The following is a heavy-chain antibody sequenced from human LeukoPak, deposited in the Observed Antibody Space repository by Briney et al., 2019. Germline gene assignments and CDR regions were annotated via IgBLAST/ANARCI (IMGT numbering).Heavy chain of an antibody. CDR3: ASPIAARQGYYYYGMDV. Sequence: PGGSLRLSCAASGFTFSSYAMSWVRQAPGKGLEWVSAISCSGGSTYYADSVKGRFTTSRDNSKNTTYLQMNGLRAEDTAEYYCASPIAARQGYYYYGMDVGGQGTTVTVPS. CDR2: ISCSGGST. CDR1: GFTFSSYA. D-gene: IGHD6-6*01. J-gene: IGHJ6*02. V-gene: IGHV3-23*01.